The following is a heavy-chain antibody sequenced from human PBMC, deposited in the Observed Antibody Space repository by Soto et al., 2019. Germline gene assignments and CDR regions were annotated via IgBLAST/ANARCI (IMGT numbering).Heavy chain of an antibody. CDR3: AKDLTRQLAYWLDP. J-gene: IGHJ5*02. CDR1: GFSFTGYY. V-gene: IGHV1-2*02. CDR2: INAHSGGT. D-gene: IGHD6-6*01. Sequence: ASVKVSCKASGFSFTGYYIHWLRQAPGQGLEWMGWINAHSGGTEYAQKFQGRVTLTRDTSIATAYLILTSLTSDDTALYYCAKDLTRQLAYWLDPWGQGSQVTVSS.